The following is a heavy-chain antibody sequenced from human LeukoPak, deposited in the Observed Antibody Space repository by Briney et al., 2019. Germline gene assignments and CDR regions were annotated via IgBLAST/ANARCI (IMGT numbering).Heavy chain of an antibody. CDR3: ARSPLFFYHMDV. CDR2: MHHSGGT. J-gene: IGHJ6*03. V-gene: IGHV4-38-2*01. D-gene: IGHD2/OR15-2a*01. CDR1: GYSISSDYY. Sequence: PSETLSLTCGVSGYSISSDYYWGWIRQSPGKGLEWIVTMHHSGGTHYNPSLRSRVTISVDTSKNQFSLRLSSVTATDTAVYYCARSPLFFYHMDVWGKGTTVTVSS.